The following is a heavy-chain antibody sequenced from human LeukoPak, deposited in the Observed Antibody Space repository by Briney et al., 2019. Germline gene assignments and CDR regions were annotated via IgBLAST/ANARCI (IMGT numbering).Heavy chain of an antibody. CDR2: ISISSNYI. Sequence: TGGSLRLSCAASGFTFSRYSMNWVRQAPGKGLEWVSSISISSNYIYYADSVKGRFTISRDNAKNSLYLQVNSLRAEDTAVYYCAREALEWSPPDIWGQGTTVTVSS. D-gene: IGHD3-3*01. J-gene: IGHJ3*02. V-gene: IGHV3-21*01. CDR1: GFTFSRYS. CDR3: AREALEWSPPDI.